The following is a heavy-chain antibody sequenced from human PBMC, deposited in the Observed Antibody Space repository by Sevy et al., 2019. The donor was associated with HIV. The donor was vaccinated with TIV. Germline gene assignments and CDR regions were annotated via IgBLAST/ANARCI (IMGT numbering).Heavy chain of an antibody. J-gene: IGHJ6*03. CDR3: ASIGVDTAMVTFHYYYMDV. V-gene: IGHV3-53*01. D-gene: IGHD5-18*01. CDR1: GFTVSSNY. Sequence: GGSLRLSCAASGFTVSSNYMSWVRQAPGKGLEWVSVIYSGGSTYYADSVKGRFTIFRDNCKNTLYLQMNSLRDEDTAVYYCASIGVDTAMVTFHYYYMDVWGKGTTVTVSS. CDR2: IYSGGST.